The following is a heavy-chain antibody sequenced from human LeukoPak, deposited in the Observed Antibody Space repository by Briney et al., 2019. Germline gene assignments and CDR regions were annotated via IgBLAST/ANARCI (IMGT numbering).Heavy chain of an antibody. Sequence: GRSLRLACAASGFTVSSYGMHWVRQAPGEGLEWVAVISNDGSNKYYADSVKGRFTISRDNSKNTLYLQMNSLRAEDTAVYYCAKDGQGLTYYFDYWGQGTLVTVSS. CDR1: GFTVSSYG. CDR3: AKDGQGLTYYFDY. J-gene: IGHJ4*02. CDR2: ISNDGSNK. D-gene: IGHD3-9*01. V-gene: IGHV3-30*18.